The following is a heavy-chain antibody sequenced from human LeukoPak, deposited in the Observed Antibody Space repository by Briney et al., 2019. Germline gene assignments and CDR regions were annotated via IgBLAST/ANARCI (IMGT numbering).Heavy chain of an antibody. CDR3: ARYGSGYDLIDY. CDR1: GFAVSSNY. D-gene: IGHD5-12*01. V-gene: IGHV3-53*01. CDR2: IYSGGST. J-gene: IGHJ4*02. Sequence: GGSLRLSCAASGFAVSSNYMSWVRQAPGKGLEWVSVIYSGGSTYYADSVKGRFTIFRDNAKNTLNLQMNSLRAEDTAVYYCARYGSGYDLIDYWGQGTLVTVSS.